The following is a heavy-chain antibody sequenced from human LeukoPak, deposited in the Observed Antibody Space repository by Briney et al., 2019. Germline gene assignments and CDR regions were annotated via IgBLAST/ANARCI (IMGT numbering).Heavy chain of an antibody. CDR2: ITNSGNSK. CDR1: EFTFSSYS. D-gene: IGHD4-11*01. V-gene: IGHV3-48*01. CDR3: ARWGNDYSQFDS. Sequence: GGSLRLSCAASEFTFSSYSMNWVRQAPGKGLEWVSYITNSGNSKSYADSVKGRFTISRDNSKNTLFLQMNSLRTEDTAVYFCARWGNDYSQFDSWGQGTLVTVS. J-gene: IGHJ4*02.